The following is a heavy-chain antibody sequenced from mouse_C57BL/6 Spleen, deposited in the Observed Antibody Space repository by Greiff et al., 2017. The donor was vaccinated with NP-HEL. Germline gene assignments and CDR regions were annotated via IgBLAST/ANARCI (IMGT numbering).Heavy chain of an antibody. J-gene: IGHJ3*01. Sequence: EVQLVESGGDLVKPGGFLKLSCAASGFTFSSYGMSWVRQTPDKRLEWVATICSGGSYTYYPDSVKGRFTISRDNAKNTLYLQMSSLKSEDTAMYYCARQGSTMASFAYWGQGTLVTVSA. CDR1: GFTFSSYG. CDR2: ICSGGSYT. CDR3: ARQGSTMASFAY. D-gene: IGHD2-1*01. V-gene: IGHV5-6*01.